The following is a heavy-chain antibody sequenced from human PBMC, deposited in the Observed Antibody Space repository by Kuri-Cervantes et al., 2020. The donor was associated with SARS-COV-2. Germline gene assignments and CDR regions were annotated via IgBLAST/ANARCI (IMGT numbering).Heavy chain of an antibody. CDR3: ARVKDSSSSYFDY. V-gene: IGHV3-30*02. CDR2: IRYDGSNK. Sequence: GESLKISCAASGFTFSSYGMHWVRQAPGKGLEWVAFIRYDGSNKYYADSVKGRFTISRDNSKNTLYLQMNSLRAEDTAVYYRARVKDSSSSYFDYWGQGTLVTVSS. CDR1: GFTFSSYG. D-gene: IGHD6-6*01. J-gene: IGHJ4*02.